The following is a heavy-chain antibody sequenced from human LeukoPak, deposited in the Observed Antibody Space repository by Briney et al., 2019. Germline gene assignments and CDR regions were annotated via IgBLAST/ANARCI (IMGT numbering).Heavy chain of an antibody. J-gene: IGHJ3*02. CDR2: INSDGSST. Sequence: GGSLRLSCAASGFTFSSYWMHWVRQAPGKGLVWVSRINSDGSSTTYADSVKGRFTISRDNAKNTLYLQMNSLRAEDTAVYYCARIETVADAFDIWGQGTLVTVSS. V-gene: IGHV3-74*01. D-gene: IGHD1-1*01. CDR1: GFTFSSYW. CDR3: ARIETVADAFDI.